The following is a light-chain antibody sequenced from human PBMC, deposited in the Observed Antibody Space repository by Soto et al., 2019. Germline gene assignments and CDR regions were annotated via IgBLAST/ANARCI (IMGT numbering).Light chain of an antibody. CDR2: EVN. Sequence: QSALTQPPSASGSPGQSVTISCTGTSSDVGGYNYVSWYLQHPGKAPKLMIYEVNKRPSGVPDRFSGSKSGNTASLTVSGLQAEDEADYYCSSYAVSNKMLFGGGTKVTVL. V-gene: IGLV2-8*01. CDR1: SSDVGGYNY. CDR3: SSYAVSNKML. J-gene: IGLJ2*01.